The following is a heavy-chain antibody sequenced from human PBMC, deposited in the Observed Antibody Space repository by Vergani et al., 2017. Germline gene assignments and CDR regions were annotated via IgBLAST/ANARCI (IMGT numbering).Heavy chain of an antibody. CDR2: IKSKTDGGTT. CDR1: GFTFSNAW. V-gene: IGHV3-15*01. J-gene: IGHJ4*02. Sequence: EVQLVESGGGLVKPGGSLRLSCAASGFTFSNAWMSWVRQAPGKGLEWVGRIKSKTDGGTTDYAAPVKGRFTISRDDSKNTLYLQMNSLKTEDTAVYYCASMDEGGQWLDTILWGQGTLVTVSS. D-gene: IGHD6-19*01. CDR3: ASMDEGGQWLDTIL.